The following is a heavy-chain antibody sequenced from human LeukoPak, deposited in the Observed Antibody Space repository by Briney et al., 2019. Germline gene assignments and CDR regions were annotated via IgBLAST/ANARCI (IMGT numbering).Heavy chain of an antibody. V-gene: IGHV3-48*03. CDR2: ISSSGSTK. J-gene: IGHJ4*02. CDR1: GFTFSSYE. D-gene: IGHD2-8*01. CDR3: ARGLMVYATHDY. Sequence: GGSLRLSXAASGFTFSSYEMNWVRQAPGKGLEWVSHISSSGSTKYYADSVKGRFTISRDNAKNSLYLQMNSLRAEDTAVYYCARGLMVYATHDYWGQGTLVTVSS.